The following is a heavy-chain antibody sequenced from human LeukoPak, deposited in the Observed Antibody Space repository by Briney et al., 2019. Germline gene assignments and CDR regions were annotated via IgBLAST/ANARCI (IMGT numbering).Heavy chain of an antibody. V-gene: IGHV3-74*01. CDR2: INSDGSSS. Sequence: TGGSLRLSCAASGFTFNTYWMHWVRQAPGKGLVWVSRINSDGSSSTYADSVKGRFTISRDNAKNTLYLQMNSLRDEDTAVYYCARDSSGWYYFDYWGQGTLVTVSS. CDR3: ARDSSGWYYFDY. CDR1: GFTFNTYW. D-gene: IGHD6-19*01. J-gene: IGHJ4*02.